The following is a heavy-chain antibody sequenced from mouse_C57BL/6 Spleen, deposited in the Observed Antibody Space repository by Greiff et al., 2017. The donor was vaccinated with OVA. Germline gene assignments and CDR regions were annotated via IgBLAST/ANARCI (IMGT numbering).Heavy chain of an antibody. Sequence: VQLQESGAELVRPGASVTLSCKASGYTFTDYEMHWVKQTPVHGLEWIGAIDPETGGTAYNQKFKGKAILTANKYSSTAYMELRSLTSEDSAVYYCTRSSLGRTIDDWGQGTTLTVSS. J-gene: IGHJ2*01. V-gene: IGHV1-15*01. CDR1: GYTFTDYE. D-gene: IGHD4-1*01. CDR2: IDPETGGT. CDR3: TRSSLGRTIDD.